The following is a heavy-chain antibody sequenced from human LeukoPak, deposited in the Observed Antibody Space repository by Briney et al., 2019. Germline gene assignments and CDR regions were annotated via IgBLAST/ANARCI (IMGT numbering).Heavy chain of an antibody. CDR2: IYYSGST. Sequence: SGTLSLTCTVSGGSISSGGYYWSWIRQHPGKGLEWIGYIYYSGSTYYNPSLKSRVTISVDTSKNQFSLKLSSVTAADTAVYYCAGSPMVRAFDIWGQGTMVTVS. J-gene: IGHJ3*02. D-gene: IGHD3-10*01. CDR1: GGSISSGGYY. V-gene: IGHV4-31*03. CDR3: AGSPMVRAFDI.